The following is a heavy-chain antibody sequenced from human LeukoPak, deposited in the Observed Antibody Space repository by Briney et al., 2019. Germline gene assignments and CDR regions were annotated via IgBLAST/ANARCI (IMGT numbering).Heavy chain of an antibody. CDR2: VWYDGSDT. D-gene: IGHD6-13*01. CDR3: ARGGSTWCYFDY. CDR1: GFTFNTYA. Sequence: HAGGSLRLSCAASGFTFNTYAMHWVRQAPGKGLEWVAVVWYDGSDTYYGDSVKGRFTISRDNSKNTLYLQMNSLRGEDTAVYYCARGGSTWCYFDYWGQGTLATVSS. J-gene: IGHJ4*02. V-gene: IGHV3-33*01.